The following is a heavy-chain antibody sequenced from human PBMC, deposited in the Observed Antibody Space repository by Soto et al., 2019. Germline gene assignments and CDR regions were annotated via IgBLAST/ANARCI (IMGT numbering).Heavy chain of an antibody. V-gene: IGHV1-8*01. CDR1: GYTFTNYN. CDR3: AREDPDSTSAPFDY. Sequence: QVQLVQSGAEVKKPGASVKVSCKTSGYTFTNYNINWVRQATGQGLEWMGWMNPNSGNTGYAQKFQGRVTMTRNTGITTAYMELSSLRSGDKAVYYCAREDPDSTSAPFDYWGPETPITVSS. D-gene: IGHD6-6*01. J-gene: IGHJ4*02. CDR2: MNPNSGNT.